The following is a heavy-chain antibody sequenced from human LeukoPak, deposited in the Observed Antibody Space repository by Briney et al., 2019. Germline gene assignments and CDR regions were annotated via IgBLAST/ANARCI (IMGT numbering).Heavy chain of an antibody. D-gene: IGHD3-10*01. CDR1: GFTFRWFG. CDR2: ISYDGSNK. CDR3: ARDDGSGSDGFDY. V-gene: IGHV3-30*05. Sequence: GSLRLSCAASGFTFRWFGFYWVRQASRQGAEWGGVISYDGSNKYYADSVKGRFTISRDNSKNTLYLQMNSLRAEDTAVYYCARDDGSGSDGFDYWGQGTLVTVSS. J-gene: IGHJ4*02.